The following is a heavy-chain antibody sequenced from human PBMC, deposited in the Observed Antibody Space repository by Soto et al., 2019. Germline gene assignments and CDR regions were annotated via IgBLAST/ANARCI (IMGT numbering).Heavy chain of an antibody. CDR2: IISSSSTI. V-gene: IGHV3-48*02. CDR3: ARDRPAYY. CDR1: GFTFSAYS. Sequence: EVQLVESGGGLVQPGGSLRLSCAASGFTFSAYSMNWVRQAPGKGLEWVSYIISSSSTIYYADSVKGRFTISRDNAKNSVYLQMNSLRDEDTAVYYCARDRPAYYWGQGTLVTVSS. J-gene: IGHJ4*02.